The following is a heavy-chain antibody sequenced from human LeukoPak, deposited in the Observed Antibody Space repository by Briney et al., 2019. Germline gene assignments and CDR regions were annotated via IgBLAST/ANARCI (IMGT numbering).Heavy chain of an antibody. J-gene: IGHJ3*02. D-gene: IGHD5-12*01. V-gene: IGHV3-23*01. Sequence: GGSLRLSCAASGLTFNTYAMSWVRQAPGKGLEWVSTVTGSGGGTSYADSVRGRFTISRDNSKNTLYLQMNSLRAEDTAVYYCGKRSSGAYDMWGQGTMVTVSS. CDR2: VTGSGGGT. CDR3: GKRSSGAYDM. CDR1: GLTFNTYA.